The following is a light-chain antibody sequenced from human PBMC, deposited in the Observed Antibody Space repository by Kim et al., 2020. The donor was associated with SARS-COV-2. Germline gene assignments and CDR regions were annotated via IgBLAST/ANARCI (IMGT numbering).Light chain of an antibody. J-gene: IGKJ2*01. V-gene: IGKV3-20*01. CDR3: QQYSSTPYT. CDR1: QSVRRRY. Sequence: FSPRGRVTLSCMASQSVRRRYFACYQQTPGQSPRLLIYGASSRATVIPDRFSGSGSGTDFTLTISRLEPEDFAVYYCQQYSSTPYTFGQGTKLEI. CDR2: GAS.